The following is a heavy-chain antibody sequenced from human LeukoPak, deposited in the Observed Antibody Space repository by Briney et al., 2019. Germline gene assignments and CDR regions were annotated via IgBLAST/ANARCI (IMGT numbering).Heavy chain of an antibody. D-gene: IGHD3-3*01. CDR3: AREELRFLEWPLYYYMDV. J-gene: IGHJ6*03. V-gene: IGHV1-69*01. CDR1: GGTFTSYA. CDR2: IIPIFGTA. Sequence: SSVKVSCKASGGTFTSYAISWVRQAPGQGLEWMGGIIPIFGTANDAQKFQGRVTITADESTRTAYMELSSLRSEDTAVYYCAREELRFLEWPLYYYMDVWGKGTTVTVSS.